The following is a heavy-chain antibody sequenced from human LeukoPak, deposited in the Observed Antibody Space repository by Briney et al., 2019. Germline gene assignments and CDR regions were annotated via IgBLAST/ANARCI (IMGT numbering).Heavy chain of an antibody. V-gene: IGHV3-7*01. CDR3: ARARTYYYDSSGQGGYFQH. J-gene: IGHJ1*01. CDR1: GFTFSSYW. Sequence: GGSLRLSCAASGFTFSSYWMSWVPQAPGKGLEWVANIKQDGSEKYYVDSVKGRFTISRDNAKNSLYLQMNSLRAEDTAVYYCARARTYYYDSSGQGGYFQHWGQGTLVTVSS. CDR2: IKQDGSEK. D-gene: IGHD3-22*01.